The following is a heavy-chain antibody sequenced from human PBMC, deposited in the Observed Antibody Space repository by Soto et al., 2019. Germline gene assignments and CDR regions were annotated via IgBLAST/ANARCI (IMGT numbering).Heavy chain of an antibody. V-gene: IGHV4-59*11. CDR1: GGSISSHY. J-gene: IGHJ4*02. D-gene: IGHD6-6*01. Sequence: QVQLQESGPGLVKPSETLSLTCVVSGGSISSHYWSWIRQPPGSGLEWIGVVHYSGSTNYSPSLKRRVTMSVDTSKNQFSLNLSSVTTADTAFYFCARRDYSTSSLGPFDSWGQGILVTVSS. CDR2: VHYSGST. CDR3: ARRDYSTSSLGPFDS.